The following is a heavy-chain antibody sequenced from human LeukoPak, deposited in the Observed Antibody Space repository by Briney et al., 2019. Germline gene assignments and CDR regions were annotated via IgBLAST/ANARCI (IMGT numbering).Heavy chain of an antibody. CDR1: GYTFTSYG. D-gene: IGHD3-22*01. CDR2: ISAYNGNT. CDR3: ARDCDSSGYYYVRFFDY. Sequence: ASVKVSCKASGYTFTSYGISWVRQAPGQGLEWMGWISAYNGNTNYAQKLQGRVTMTTDTSTSTAYMELRSLRSDDTAVYYCARDCDSSGYYYVRFFDYWGQGTLVTVSS. V-gene: IGHV1-18*01. J-gene: IGHJ4*02.